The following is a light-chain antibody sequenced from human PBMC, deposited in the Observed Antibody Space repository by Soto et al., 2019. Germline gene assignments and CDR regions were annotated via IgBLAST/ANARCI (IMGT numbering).Light chain of an antibody. J-gene: IGKJ4*01. CDR3: QQYKSESLT. CDR1: QSVGTW. V-gene: IGKV1-5*03. Sequence: DTQMTQSPSTLSASVGGRVTITCRASQSVGTWLAWYQQKPGKAPKLLIYEASSLESGVPSRFSGSGSGTEFTLTSSSLQPEDFATYYCQQYKSESLTFGGGTKVDIK. CDR2: EAS.